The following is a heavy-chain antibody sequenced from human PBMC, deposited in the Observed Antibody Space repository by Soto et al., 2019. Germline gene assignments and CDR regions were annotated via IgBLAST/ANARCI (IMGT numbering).Heavy chain of an antibody. CDR3: AKDSRLTAGTYYYYGMDV. CDR2: ISYDGSNK. D-gene: IGHD6-13*01. V-gene: IGHV3-30*18. J-gene: IGHJ6*02. CDR1: GFTFSSYG. Sequence: GGSLRLSCAASGFTFSSYGMHWVRQAPGKGLEWVAVISYDGSNKYYADSVKGRFTISRDNSKNTLYLQMNSLRAEDTAVYYCAKDSRLTAGTYYYYGMDVWGQGTTVTVSS.